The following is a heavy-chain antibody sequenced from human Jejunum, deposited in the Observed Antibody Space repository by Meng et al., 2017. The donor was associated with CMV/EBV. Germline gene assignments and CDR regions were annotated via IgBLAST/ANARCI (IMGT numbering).Heavy chain of an antibody. CDR1: GFTFSNYA. Sequence: QVQLVESGXGVVQPGXSLRPSXAASGFTFSNYAMHWVRQAPGKGLEWVAVISFDGGDKIYAESLKGRFTIARDNSKNTLYLQMDSRRAEDTAVYFCARDPDSSDSHTLDFWGQGTLVTVSS. D-gene: IGHD3-22*01. CDR2: ISFDGGDK. J-gene: IGHJ4*02. CDR3: ARDPDSSDSHTLDF. V-gene: IGHV3-30-3*01.